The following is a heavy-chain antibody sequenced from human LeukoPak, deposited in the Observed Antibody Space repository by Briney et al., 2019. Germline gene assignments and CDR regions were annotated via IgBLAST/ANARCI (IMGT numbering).Heavy chain of an antibody. Sequence: PGGSLRLSCTASGFTFSTSGMHWVRQAPGKGLEWVAFVRYDGTNKYYADSVKGRFTISRDNSKNTLYLQMNSLRTEDTAVYYCAKESDYGDWSWVDYWGQGTLVTVSS. CDR3: AKESDYGDWSWVDY. V-gene: IGHV3-30*02. CDR1: GFTFSTSG. CDR2: VRYDGTNK. D-gene: IGHD4-17*01. J-gene: IGHJ4*02.